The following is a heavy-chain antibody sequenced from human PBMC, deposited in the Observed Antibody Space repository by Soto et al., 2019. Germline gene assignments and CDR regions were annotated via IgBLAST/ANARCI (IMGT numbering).Heavy chain of an antibody. Sequence: GSLRLSCAASGFTFSDHYMDWVRQAPGKGLEWVGRTRNKANSYTTEYAASVKGRFTISRDDSKNSLYLQMNSLKTEDTAVYYCATNYDFWSEPPGYWGQGT. J-gene: IGHJ4*02. CDR3: ATNYDFWSEPPGY. CDR2: TRNKANSYTT. D-gene: IGHD3-3*01. V-gene: IGHV3-72*01. CDR1: GFTFSDHY.